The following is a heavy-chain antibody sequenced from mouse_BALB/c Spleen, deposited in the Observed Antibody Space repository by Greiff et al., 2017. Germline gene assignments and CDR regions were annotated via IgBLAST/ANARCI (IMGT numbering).Heavy chain of an antibody. CDR3: TMEGYYYGSSYGWFAY. CDR2: IYPGNSDT. Sequence: VQLQQSGTVLARPGASVKMSCKASGYTFTSYWMHWVKQRPGQGLEWIGAIYPGNSDTSYNQKFKGKAKLIAVTSTSTAYMELSSLTNEDSAVYYCTMEGYYYGSSYGWFAYWGQGTLVTVSA. V-gene: IGHV1-5*01. J-gene: IGHJ3*01. D-gene: IGHD1-1*01. CDR1: GYTFTSYW.